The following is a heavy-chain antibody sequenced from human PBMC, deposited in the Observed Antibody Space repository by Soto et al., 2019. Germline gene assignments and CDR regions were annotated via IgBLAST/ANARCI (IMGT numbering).Heavy chain of an antibody. CDR1: GFTFSDYG. CDR3: ARDQLYYNDISGRPLNAFDV. CDR2: ISYDGSTK. D-gene: IGHD3-22*01. J-gene: IGHJ3*01. Sequence: GGSLRLSCAASGFTFSDYGMHWVRQAPGTGLEWVAVISYDGSTKYYADSVKGRFTISRDNAKNSLYLQMNSLRAEDTAVYYCARDQLYYNDISGRPLNAFDVWGQGTMVTVSS. V-gene: IGHV3-30*03.